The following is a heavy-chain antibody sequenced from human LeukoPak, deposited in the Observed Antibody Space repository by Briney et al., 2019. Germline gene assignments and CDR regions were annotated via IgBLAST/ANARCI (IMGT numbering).Heavy chain of an antibody. CDR3: ARGNDFRNGYSFDY. CDR2: IYYSGST. D-gene: IGHD3-3*01. Sequence: YWIGWVRQMPGKGLEWIGYIYYSGSTYYNPSLKSRITISLDTSKNQFSLNLMSVTAADTAVYYCARGNDFRNGYSFDYWGQGTLVTVSS. CDR1: Y. J-gene: IGHJ4*02. V-gene: IGHV4-31*02.